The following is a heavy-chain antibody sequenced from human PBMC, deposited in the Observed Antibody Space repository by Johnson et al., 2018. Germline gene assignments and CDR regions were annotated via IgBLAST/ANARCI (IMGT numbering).Heavy chain of an antibody. D-gene: IGHD3-22*01. V-gene: IGHV1-24*01. CDR3: ATREVVVDAFDI. Sequence: QVQLVESGAEVKKXGASVKVXCKVSGYTLIELSMHWVRQAPGQGLEWMGGFDPEDGETSYAQKFQGRVTMTEDTSTDRAYMELSSLRSEDPAVYYCATREVVVDAFDIWGQGPMVTVSS. CDR2: FDPEDGET. J-gene: IGHJ3*02. CDR1: GYTLIELS.